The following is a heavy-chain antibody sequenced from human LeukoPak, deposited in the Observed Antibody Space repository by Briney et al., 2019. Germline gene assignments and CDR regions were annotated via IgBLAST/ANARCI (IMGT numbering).Heavy chain of an antibody. D-gene: IGHD5/OR15-5a*01. CDR3: TASFYAGNDAFDI. CDR2: IKSKTDGGTT. CDR1: GFTFSNAW. V-gene: IGHV3-15*01. J-gene: IGHJ3*02. Sequence: PGGSLRLSCAASGFTFSNAWMSWVRQAPGKGLEWVVRIKSKTDGGTTDYAAPVKGRFTISRDDSKNTLYLQMNSLKTEDTAVYYCTASFYAGNDAFDIWGQGTMVTVSS.